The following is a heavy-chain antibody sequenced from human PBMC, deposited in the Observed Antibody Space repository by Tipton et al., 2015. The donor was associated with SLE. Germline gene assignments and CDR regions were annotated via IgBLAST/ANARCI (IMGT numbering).Heavy chain of an antibody. CDR2: IYYSGST. Sequence: LRLSCAASGITFSSYSMNWVRQAPGKGLEWIGYIYYSGSTFYNPSLMSRVTISVDTSQNQFSLRLISVTAADTAVYYCARDTVWHYMDVWGRGTTVTVSS. V-gene: IGHV4-31*02. D-gene: IGHD3-16*01. CDR3: ARDTVWHYMDV. J-gene: IGHJ6*03. CDR1: GITFSSYS.